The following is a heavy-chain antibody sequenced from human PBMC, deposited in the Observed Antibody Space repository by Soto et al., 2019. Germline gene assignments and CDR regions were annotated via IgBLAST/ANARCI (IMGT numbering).Heavy chain of an antibody. CDR1: GFTFSNFA. V-gene: IGHV3-23*01. Sequence: GGSLRLACAASGFTFSNFAISWVRQAPGKGLEWVSTIVGSGSATYYADSVRGRFTISRDNSKNTLSLQMSSLRVEDSALYYCAKRPEYSASWLSFDSWGQGTLVTVSS. J-gene: IGHJ4*02. D-gene: IGHD5-12*01. CDR2: IVGSGSAT. CDR3: AKRPEYSASWLSFDS.